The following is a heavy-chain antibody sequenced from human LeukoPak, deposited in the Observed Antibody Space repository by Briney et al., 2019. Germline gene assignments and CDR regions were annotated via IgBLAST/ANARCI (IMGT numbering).Heavy chain of an antibody. CDR2: INHSGST. CDR1: GGSFSGYY. CDR3: ARLYYYGSGSSD. V-gene: IGHV4-34*01. Sequence: SETLSLTCAVYGGSFSGYYWSWTRQPPGKGLEWIGEINHSGSTNYNPSLKSRVTISVDTSKNQFSLKLSSVTAADTAVYYCARLYYYGSGSSDWGQGTLVTVSS. J-gene: IGHJ4*02. D-gene: IGHD3-10*01.